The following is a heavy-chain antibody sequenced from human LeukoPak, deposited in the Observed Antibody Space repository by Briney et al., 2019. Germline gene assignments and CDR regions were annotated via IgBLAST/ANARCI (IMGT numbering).Heavy chain of an antibody. D-gene: IGHD5-18*01. CDR1: GYTFTSHG. V-gene: IGHV1-18*01. CDR2: ISAYNGNT. CDR3: ARGGSYGYVYYYGMDV. Sequence: ASVKVSCKASGYTFTSHGISWVRQAPGQGLEWMGWISAYNGNTNYAQKLQGRVTMTTDTSTSTAYMELRSLRSDDTAVYYCARGGSYGYVYYYGMDVWGQGTTVTVSS. J-gene: IGHJ6*02.